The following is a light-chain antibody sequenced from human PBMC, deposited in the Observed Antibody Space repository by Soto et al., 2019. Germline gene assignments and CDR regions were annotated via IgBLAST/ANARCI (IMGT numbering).Light chain of an antibody. Sequence: DIQMTQSPSLVSASVGDRVTITCRASQDLSSWLVWFQQKPGKAPKLLMYGASILQSGVPSRFSGSGSGTEFILTINNLQPEDVATYFCQQANFFPFTFGGGTKVEIK. CDR3: QQANFFPFT. CDR2: GAS. V-gene: IGKV1D-12*01. CDR1: QDLSSW. J-gene: IGKJ4*01.